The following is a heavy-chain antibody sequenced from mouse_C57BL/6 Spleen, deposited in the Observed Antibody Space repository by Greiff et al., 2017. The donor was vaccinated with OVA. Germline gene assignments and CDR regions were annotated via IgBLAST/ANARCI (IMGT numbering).Heavy chain of an antibody. V-gene: IGHV1-26*01. CDR1: GYTFTDYY. CDR2: INPNNGGT. D-gene: IGHD2-2*01. CDR3: ADGYDDGFAD. Sequence: EVQLQQSGPELVKPGASVKISCKASGYTFTDYYMNWVKQSHGKSLEWIGDINPNNGGTSYNQKFKGKATLTVDKSSSTAYMELRSLTSEDSAVYYCADGYDDGFADWGQGTLVTVSA. J-gene: IGHJ3*01.